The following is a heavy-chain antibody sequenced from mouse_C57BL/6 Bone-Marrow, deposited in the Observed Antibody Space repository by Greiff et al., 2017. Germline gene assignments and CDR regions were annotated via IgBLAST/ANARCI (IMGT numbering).Heavy chain of an antibody. J-gene: IGHJ3*01. Sequence: VQLQQSGAELAKPGASVKLSCKASGYTFTSYWMHWVKQRPGQGLEWIGYINPSSGDTTYNQKFKDKATLTADKSSSTAYMQLSSLTYGGSAVYYCANSYYSKYRLAYWGQGTLVTVSA. D-gene: IGHD2-5*01. CDR2: INPSSGDT. CDR3: ANSYYSKYRLAY. V-gene: IGHV1-7*01. CDR1: GYTFTSYW.